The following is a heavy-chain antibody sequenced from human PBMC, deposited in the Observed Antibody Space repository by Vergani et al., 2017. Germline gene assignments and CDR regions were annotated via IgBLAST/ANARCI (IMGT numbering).Heavy chain of an antibody. D-gene: IGHD3-3*01. J-gene: IGHJ6*02. Sequence: QVQLVESGGGVVQPGRSLRLSCAASGFTFSSYGMHWVRQAPGKGLEWVAVISYDGSNKYYADSVKGRFTISRDNSKNTLYLQMNSLRAEDTAVYYCAKDASYYDFWSGYPYYYYYGMDVWGQGTTVTVSS. V-gene: IGHV3-30*18. CDR3: AKDASYYDFWSGYPYYYYYGMDV. CDR2: ISYDGSNK. CDR1: GFTFSSYG.